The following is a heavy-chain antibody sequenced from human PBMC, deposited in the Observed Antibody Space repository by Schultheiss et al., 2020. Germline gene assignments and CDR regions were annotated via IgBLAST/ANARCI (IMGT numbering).Heavy chain of an antibody. CDR2: ISYDGSNK. Sequence: GESLKISCAASGFTFSSCAMSWVRQAPGKGLEWVAVISYDGSNKYYADSVKGRFTISRENSKNTLYLQMNSLRAEDTALYYCARAVSDTAMLNYWGQGTLVNGS. D-gene: IGHD5-18*01. CDR1: GFTFSSCA. CDR3: ARAVSDTAMLNY. V-gene: IGHV3-30*03. J-gene: IGHJ4*02.